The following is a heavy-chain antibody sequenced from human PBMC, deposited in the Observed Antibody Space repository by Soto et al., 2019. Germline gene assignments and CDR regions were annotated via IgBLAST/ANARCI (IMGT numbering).Heavy chain of an antibody. CDR3: ASAVYCSGGSCSFDP. D-gene: IGHD2-15*01. V-gene: IGHV4-61*01. J-gene: IGHJ5*02. CDR1: CEAVSTGIYY. Sequence: SDTLPLACTASCEAVSTGIYYGRCIGKPPGKGLEWIGFIYYTGSSSYNPSLKSRVTMSLDKSNNQFPLKLTSVTAADTAVYYCASAVYCSGGSCSFDPWGQGTLVTVS. CDR2: IYYTGSS.